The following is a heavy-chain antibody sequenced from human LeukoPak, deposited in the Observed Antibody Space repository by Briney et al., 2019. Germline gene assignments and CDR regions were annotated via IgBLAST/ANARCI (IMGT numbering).Heavy chain of an antibody. Sequence: PGGSLRLSCAASGFAVSSKYVNWVRQAPGKGLEWVTVIYLDGRADYADSVKGRFTISSDNSKNTVYLQMNSLKDEDTAVYYCAKDAETSLANWGQGTLVTVSP. D-gene: IGHD5-24*01. V-gene: IGHV3-66*01. CDR3: AKDAETSLAN. CDR1: GFAVSSKY. J-gene: IGHJ4*02. CDR2: IYLDGRA.